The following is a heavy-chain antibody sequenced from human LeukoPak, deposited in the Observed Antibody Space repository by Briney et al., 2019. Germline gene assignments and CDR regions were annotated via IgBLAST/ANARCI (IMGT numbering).Heavy chain of an antibody. D-gene: IGHD4-17*01. CDR2: INSDGSST. CDR1: GFTFSSHW. CDR3: AKDDDDGDHVVVDH. J-gene: IGHJ4*02. Sequence: PGGSLRLSCAASGFTFSSHWMHWVRQAPGQGLVWVSQINSDGSSTSYADSVKGRFTVSRDNAKSTLFLQMNSLRAEDTAIYYCAKDDDDGDHVVVDHWGQGTLVTVSS. V-gene: IGHV3-74*01.